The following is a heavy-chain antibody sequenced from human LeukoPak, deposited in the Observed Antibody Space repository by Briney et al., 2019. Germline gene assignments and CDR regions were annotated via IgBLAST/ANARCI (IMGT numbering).Heavy chain of an antibody. V-gene: IGHV3-23*01. D-gene: IGHD1-26*01. J-gene: IGHJ4*02. CDR2: ISGSGDHT. CDR3: AKGHGARSNPDYLDY. Sequence: GGSLRLSCVASGFTFSSYAMNWVRQAPGKGLGWVSLISGSGDHTHYGGSVRGRVTISRDNSKNTLYVQVNSLSAEDTSVYYCAKGHGARSNPDYLDYCGQGTLVTVSP. CDR1: GFTFSSYA.